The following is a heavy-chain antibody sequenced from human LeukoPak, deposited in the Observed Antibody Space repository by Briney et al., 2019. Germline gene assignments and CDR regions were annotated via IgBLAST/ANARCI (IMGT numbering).Heavy chain of an antibody. J-gene: IGHJ6*03. CDR2: IYYSGST. CDR1: GGSISSSSYY. D-gene: IGHD3-16*01. V-gene: IGHV4-39*07. Sequence: SETLSLTCTVSGGSISSSSYYWGWIRQPPGKGLEWIGSIYYSGSTYYNPSLKSRVTISVDTSKNQFSLKLSSVTAADAAVYYCARAKEGLGYYYYYYMDVWGKGTTVTISS. CDR3: ARAKEGLGYYYYYYMDV.